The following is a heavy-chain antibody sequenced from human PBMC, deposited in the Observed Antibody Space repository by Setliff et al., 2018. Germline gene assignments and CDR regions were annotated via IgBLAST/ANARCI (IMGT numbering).Heavy chain of an antibody. CDR1: GGSISSYY. J-gene: IGHJ5*02. CDR2: IYTSGST. CDR3: ARDPASPAAAGGWFDP. Sequence: SETLSLTCTVSGGSISSYYWSWIRQPPGKGLEWIGYIYTSGSTNYNPSLKSRVTISVDTSKNQFSLTLSSVTAADTAVYYCARDPASPAAAGGWFDPWGQGTLVTVSS. D-gene: IGHD6-13*01. V-gene: IGHV4-4*08.